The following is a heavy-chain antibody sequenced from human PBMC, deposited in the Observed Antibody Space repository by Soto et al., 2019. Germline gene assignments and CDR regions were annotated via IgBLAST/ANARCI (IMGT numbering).Heavy chain of an antibody. CDR2: IYPGYSDT. Sequence: EXLKIYCKCSGYXFTSYLVVWVRQMPGKGREWMGIIYPGYSDTRYSPSFQGQVTISSDESISTAYLQWSSLKASDNAMYYCARPTYRAAAGTYYYYYGMDVWGQGPTVT. CDR3: ARPTYRAAAGTYYYYYGMDV. CDR1: GYXFTSYL. D-gene: IGHD6-13*01. V-gene: IGHV5-51*01. J-gene: IGHJ6*02.